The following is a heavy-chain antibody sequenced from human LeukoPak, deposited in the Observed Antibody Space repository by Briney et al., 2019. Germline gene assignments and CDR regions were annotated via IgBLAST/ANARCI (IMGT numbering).Heavy chain of an antibody. Sequence: ASVKVSCKASGYTFTSYYMHWVRQATGQGLEWMGWMNPNSGNTGYAQKFQGRVTITRNTSISTAYMELSSLRSEDTAVYYCARRMYYYDSSAPLDYYYYYMDVWGKGTTVTVSS. D-gene: IGHD3-22*01. V-gene: IGHV1-8*03. CDR1: GYTFTSYY. CDR2: MNPNSGNT. CDR3: ARRMYYYDSSAPLDYYYYYMDV. J-gene: IGHJ6*03.